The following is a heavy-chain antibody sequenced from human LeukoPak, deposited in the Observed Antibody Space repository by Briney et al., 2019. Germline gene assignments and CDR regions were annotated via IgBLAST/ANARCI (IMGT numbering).Heavy chain of an antibody. CDR3: AREGIAAARYFDY. CDR2: ISYDGSNK. J-gene: IGHJ4*02. Sequence: GGSLSLSCAASGFTFSSYAMHWVRQAPGKGLEWVAVISYDGSNKYYADSVKGRFTISRDNSKNTLYLQMNSLRAEDTAVYYCAREGIAAARYFDYWGQGTLVTVSS. D-gene: IGHD6-13*01. V-gene: IGHV3-30*14. CDR1: GFTFSSYA.